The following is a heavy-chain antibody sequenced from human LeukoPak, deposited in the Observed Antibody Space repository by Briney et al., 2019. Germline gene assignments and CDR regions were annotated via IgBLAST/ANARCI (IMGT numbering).Heavy chain of an antibody. CDR1: GYSFTTYW. Sequence: GESLKISCKGSGYSFTTYWIGWVRQMPGKGLEWVGFNNPTDSDATYSPSFQGQVIISADKSISTAYLQWSSLKASDTAMYYCARAWSLDYWGQGTLVTVSS. J-gene: IGHJ4*02. CDR3: ARAWSLDY. V-gene: IGHV5-51*01. CDR2: NNPTDSDA. D-gene: IGHD2-15*01.